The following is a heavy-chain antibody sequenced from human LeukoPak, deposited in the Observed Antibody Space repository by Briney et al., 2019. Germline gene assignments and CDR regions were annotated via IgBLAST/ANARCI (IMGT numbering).Heavy chain of an antibody. D-gene: IGHD3-3*01. V-gene: IGHV3-74*01. CDR2: IKTDGSTT. CDR3: ARAGIRFLRYYGMDV. J-gene: IGHJ6*02. Sequence: GGSLRLSCAVSGFTFSSYWMHWVRQAPGKGLVWVSHIKTDGSTTAYADSVKGRFTISRDNAKNTLYLQMNSLRAEDTAVYYCARAGIRFLRYYGMDVWGQGTTVTVSS. CDR1: GFTFSSYW.